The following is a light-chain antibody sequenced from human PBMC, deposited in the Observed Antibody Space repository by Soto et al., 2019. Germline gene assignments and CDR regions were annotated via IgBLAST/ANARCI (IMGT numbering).Light chain of an antibody. CDR2: TTN. Sequence: QSALTQPNSASGTPGQRVTISCSGSSSNIGTSSVHWFQQLPGTAPKLLISTTNQRPSGVPERFSGSKSGTSASLAISGLQSEDEADYYCAAWDDSLNGHVFGTGTKLTVL. CDR1: SSNIGTSS. J-gene: IGLJ1*01. CDR3: AAWDDSLNGHV. V-gene: IGLV1-44*01.